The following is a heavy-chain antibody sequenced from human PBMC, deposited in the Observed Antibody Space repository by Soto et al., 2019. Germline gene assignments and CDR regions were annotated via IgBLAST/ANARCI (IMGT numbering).Heavy chain of an antibody. V-gene: IGHV6-1*01. CDR1: GDSVSSNSAA. CDR3: ARDSWAARPTYYYYGMDV. J-gene: IGHJ6*02. Sequence: PSQTLSLTCAISGDSVSSNSAAWNWIRQSPSRGLEWLGRTYYRSKWYNDYAVSVKSRITINPDTSKNQFSLQLNSVTPEDTAVYYCARDSWAARPTYYYYGMDVWGQGTTVTVSS. D-gene: IGHD6-6*01. CDR2: TYYRSKWYN.